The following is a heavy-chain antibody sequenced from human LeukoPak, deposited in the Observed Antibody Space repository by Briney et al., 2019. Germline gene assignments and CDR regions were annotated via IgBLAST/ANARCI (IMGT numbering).Heavy chain of an antibody. CDR2: ISSSGSTI. J-gene: IGHJ3*02. CDR3: ARDCMYCTNGDAFDI. V-gene: IGHV3-48*03. Sequence: GGSLRLSCAASGFTFSSYEMNWVRQAPGKGLEWVSYISSSGSTIYYADSLTGRFTISRDNAKNSLYLQMNSLRAEDTAVYYCARDCMYCTNGDAFDIWGQGTMVTVSS. D-gene: IGHD2-8*01. CDR1: GFTFSSYE.